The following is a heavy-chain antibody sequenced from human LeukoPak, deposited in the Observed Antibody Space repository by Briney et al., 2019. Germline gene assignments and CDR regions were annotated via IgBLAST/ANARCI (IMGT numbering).Heavy chain of an antibody. CDR2: ISAYNGNT. Sequence: ASVKVFCKASGFTFTSYGISWVRQAPGQGLEGMGWISAYNGNTNYAQKLQGRVTMTTDTSTSTAYMELRSPRSDDTAVYYCARDTFGELWDYWGQGTLVTVSS. CDR1: GFTFTSYG. D-gene: IGHD3-10*01. V-gene: IGHV1-18*01. J-gene: IGHJ4*02. CDR3: ARDTFGELWDY.